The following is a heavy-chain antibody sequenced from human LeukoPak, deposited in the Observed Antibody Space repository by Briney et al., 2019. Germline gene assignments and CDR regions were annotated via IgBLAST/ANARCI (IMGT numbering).Heavy chain of an antibody. CDR2: IIPIFGTA. Sequence: SVKVSCKASGGTLSSYAISWVRQAPGQGLEWMGGIIPIFGTANYAQKFQDRVTITADEATSTAYMELSSLRSEDTAVYYCARALGDNRDYYDRGGVTWFDPWGQGTLVTVSS. D-gene: IGHD3-22*01. V-gene: IGHV1-69*13. CDR3: ARALGDNRDYYDRGGVTWFDP. J-gene: IGHJ5*02. CDR1: GGTLSSYA.